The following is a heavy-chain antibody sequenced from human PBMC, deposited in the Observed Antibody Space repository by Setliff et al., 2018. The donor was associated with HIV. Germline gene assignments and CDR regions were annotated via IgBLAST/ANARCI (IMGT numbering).Heavy chain of an antibody. CDR2: VYYNGAT. CDR1: GGSIASSTHY. D-gene: IGHD3-9*01. Sequence: PSETLSLTCTVSGGSIASSTHYWAWIRQPPGKGLEWIASVYYNGATDHNPSLKSRVTISVDTSNQQFSLKLSSVTAADTAVYYCARHEGYNDFLTGYFRYKWYDPWGQGTLVTVSS. J-gene: IGHJ5*02. CDR3: ARHEGYNDFLTGYFRYKWYDP. V-gene: IGHV4-39*01.